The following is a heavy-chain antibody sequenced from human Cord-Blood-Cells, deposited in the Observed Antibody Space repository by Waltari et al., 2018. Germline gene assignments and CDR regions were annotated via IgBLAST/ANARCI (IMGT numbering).Heavy chain of an antibody. Sequence: QVQLVQSGAEVKKLGASVKVSCKVSGYTLTDLSMHWVRQPPGKGLEWMGGFDPRDGETIYAQKFQGRVTMTEDTATDTAYMELSSLISEDTAVYYCVHLSGSGSYYNYFDYWGQGTLVTVSS. V-gene: IGHV1-24*01. CDR2: FDPRDGET. J-gene: IGHJ4*02. D-gene: IGHD3-10*01. CDR1: GYTLTDLS. CDR3: VHLSGSGSYYNYFDY.